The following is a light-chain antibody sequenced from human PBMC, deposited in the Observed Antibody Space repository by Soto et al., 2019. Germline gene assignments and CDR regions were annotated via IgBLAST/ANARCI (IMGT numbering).Light chain of an antibody. CDR3: QAYDYSLTASV. Sequence: QSVLTQPPSASGTPGQRVTISCSGSSSNIGSNYVYWYQQLPGTAPKLLIYSNNQRPSGVPDRFSGSKSGTSASLAITGLQAEDEADYYCQAYDYSLTASVFGGGTKLTVL. J-gene: IGLJ3*02. V-gene: IGLV1-47*02. CDR2: SNN. CDR1: SSNIGSNY.